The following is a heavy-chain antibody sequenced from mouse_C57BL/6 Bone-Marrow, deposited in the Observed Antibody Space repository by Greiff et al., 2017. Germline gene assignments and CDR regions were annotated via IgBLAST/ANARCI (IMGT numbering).Heavy chain of an antibody. J-gene: IGHJ1*03. D-gene: IGHD2-2*01. CDR3: ARSYDRLPCWCFEV. Sequence: VQLQQSGAELARPGASVKLSCKASGYTFTSYGISWVKQRTGQGLEWIGEIYPRSGNTYYNEKFKGQATLTADKSSSTAYMELRILTSEYSAVYFCARSYDRLPCWCFEVWGKGTTVTVSS. CDR1: GYTFTSYG. CDR2: IYPRSGNT. V-gene: IGHV1-81*01.